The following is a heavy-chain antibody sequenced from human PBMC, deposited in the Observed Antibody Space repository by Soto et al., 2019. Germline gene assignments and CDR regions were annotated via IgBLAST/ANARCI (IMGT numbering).Heavy chain of an antibody. CDR3: AAAAYGDYPNGFDP. Sequence: EVQLVESGGAVVQPGGSLRLSCATYGFKFDDYSMHWVRQAPGKGLEWVPLISWAGSRTNYAGSVRGRFTISRDSSKNALYLQMNSLRTEDTALYYCAAAAYGDYPNGFDPWGQGTLVTVSS. J-gene: IGHJ5*02. CDR2: ISWAGSRT. CDR1: GFKFDDYS. D-gene: IGHD4-17*01. V-gene: IGHV3-43*01.